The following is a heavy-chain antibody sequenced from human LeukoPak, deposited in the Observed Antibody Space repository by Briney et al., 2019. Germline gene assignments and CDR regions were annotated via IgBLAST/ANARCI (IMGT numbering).Heavy chain of an antibody. CDR3: ARRRAYLDV. V-gene: IGHV4-59*01. Sequence: SETLSLTCTVSGVSISNYYWTWIRQPPGKGLEWIGYIFYSGSTNYNPSLKSRVTISVDTSKNQISLKLSSVTAADTAVYYCARRRAYLDVWGKGTTVTVSS. CDR2: IFYSGST. CDR1: GVSISNYY. J-gene: IGHJ6*03.